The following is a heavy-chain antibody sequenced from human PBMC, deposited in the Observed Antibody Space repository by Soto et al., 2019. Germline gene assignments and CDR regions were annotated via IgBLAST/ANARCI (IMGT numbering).Heavy chain of an antibody. V-gene: IGHV5-51*01. CDR1: GYSFTSYW. J-gene: IGHJ6*02. D-gene: IGHD3-22*01. CDR2: IYPGDSDT. Sequence: PGESLKISCKGSGYSFTSYWIGWVRQMPGKGLEWMGVIYPGDSDTRYSPSFQGQVTISADKSISTAYLQWSSLKASDTAMYYCARHLGGYYYDSSGYAHYYYYGMDVWGQGTTVTVPS. CDR3: ARHLGGYYYDSSGYAHYYYYGMDV.